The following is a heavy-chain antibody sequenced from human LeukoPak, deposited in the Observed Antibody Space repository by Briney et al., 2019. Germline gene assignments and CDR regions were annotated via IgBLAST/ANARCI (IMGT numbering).Heavy chain of an antibody. V-gene: IGHV4-39*01. CDR1: GGSISSNNYY. J-gene: IGHJ3*02. CDR2: IHYSGST. D-gene: IGHD3-22*01. Sequence: SETLSLTCIVSGGSISSNNYYWGWIRQPPGKGLEWIGSIHYSGSTYPNPSLKSRVTISVDTSKNQFSLKLYSVTAADTAVYYCARLFGYYDTSGYLKQSAFDIWGQGTMVTVSS. CDR3: ARLFGYYDTSGYLKQSAFDI.